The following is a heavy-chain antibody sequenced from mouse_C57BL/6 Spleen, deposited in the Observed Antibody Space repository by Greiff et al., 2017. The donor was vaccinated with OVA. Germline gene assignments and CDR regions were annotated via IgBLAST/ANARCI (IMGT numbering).Heavy chain of an antibody. V-gene: IGHV1-62-2*01. J-gene: IGHJ1*03. CDR3: ARHEEVPITTATWGYFDV. D-gene: IGHD1-1*01. Sequence: ESGAELVKPGASVKLSCKASGYTFTEYTIHWVKQRSGQGLEWIGWFYPGSGSIKYNEKFKDKATLTADKSSSTVYMELSRLTSEDSAVYFWARHEEVPITTATWGYFDVWGTGTTVTVSS. CDR2: FYPGSGSI. CDR1: GYTFTEYT.